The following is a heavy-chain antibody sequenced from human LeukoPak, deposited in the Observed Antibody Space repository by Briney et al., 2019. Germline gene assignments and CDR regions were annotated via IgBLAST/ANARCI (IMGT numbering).Heavy chain of an antibody. CDR1: GFTFSSYG. Sequence: GGSLRLSYAASGFTFSSYGMHWVRQAPGKGLEWVAVISYDGSNKYYADSAKGRFTISRDNSKNTLYLQMNSLRAEDTAVYYCAKEVTVAGRGDYWGQGTLVTVSS. CDR3: AKEVTVAGRGDY. J-gene: IGHJ4*02. CDR2: ISYDGSNK. D-gene: IGHD6-19*01. V-gene: IGHV3-30*18.